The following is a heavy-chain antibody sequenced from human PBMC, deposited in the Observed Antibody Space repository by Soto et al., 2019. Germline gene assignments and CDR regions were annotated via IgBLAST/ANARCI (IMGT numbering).Heavy chain of an antibody. CDR2: ISVFNGYA. Sequence: QVQLVQSGPELKKPGASVKVSCKTFGYSFHNSGISWVRQAPGQGLEWMGWISVFNGYAHYAQKFQGRVIMTADTFTNTAYMELRGLRSDDTAMYYCSKNCTTWFASWGQGSPVTVSS. CDR3: SKNCTTWFAS. J-gene: IGHJ5*01. D-gene: IGHD2-2*01. V-gene: IGHV1-18*01. CDR1: GYSFHNSG.